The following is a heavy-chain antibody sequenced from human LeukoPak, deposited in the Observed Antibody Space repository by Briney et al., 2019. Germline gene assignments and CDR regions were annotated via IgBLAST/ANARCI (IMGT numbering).Heavy chain of an antibody. CDR3: ARGFGEFPNVDY. CDR1: GGSFSGYY. V-gene: IGHV4-34*01. D-gene: IGHD3-10*01. J-gene: IGHJ4*02. CDR2: INHSGST. Sequence: PSETLSLTCAVYGGSFSGYYWSWIRQPPGKGLEWIGEINHSGSTNYNPSLKSRVTISVDTSKNQFSLKLSSVTAADTAVYYCARGFGEFPNVDYWGQGTLVTVSS.